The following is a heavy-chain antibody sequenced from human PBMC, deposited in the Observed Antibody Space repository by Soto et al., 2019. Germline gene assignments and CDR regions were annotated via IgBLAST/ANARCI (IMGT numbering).Heavy chain of an antibody. CDR3: AKDRCIAGSFVRAFDI. Sequence: GGSLRLSCAASGFTFSSHGMNWVRQAPGKGLEWVSFISGSAGTTYYADSVKGRFTISRDNSKNTLYLQMNSLRAEYTAVYYCAKDRCIAGSFVRAFDIWGQGTMVTVSS. CDR2: ISGSAGTT. V-gene: IGHV3-23*01. J-gene: IGHJ3*02. D-gene: IGHD1-26*01. CDR1: GFTFSSHG.